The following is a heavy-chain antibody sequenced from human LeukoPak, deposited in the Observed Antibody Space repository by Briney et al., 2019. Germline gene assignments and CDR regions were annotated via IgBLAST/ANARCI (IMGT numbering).Heavy chain of an antibody. CDR1: GFTFSSYS. CDR3: ARAGDILTGYYIPYYYYYGMDV. CDR2: ISSSSSYI. V-gene: IGHV3-21*01. D-gene: IGHD3-9*01. J-gene: IGHJ6*02. Sequence: GGSLRLSCAASGFTFSSYSMSWVRQAPGKGLEWVSSISSSSSYIYYADSVKGRFTISRDNAKNSLYLQMNSLRAEDTAVYYCARAGDILTGYYIPYYYYYGMDVWGQGTTVTVSS.